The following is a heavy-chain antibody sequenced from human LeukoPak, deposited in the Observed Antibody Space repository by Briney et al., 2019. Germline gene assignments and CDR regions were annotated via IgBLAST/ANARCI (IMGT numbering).Heavy chain of an antibody. CDR1: GFTVSRNY. CDR3: ARGDGYNFFDY. J-gene: IGHJ4*02. V-gene: IGHV3-66*01. D-gene: IGHD5-24*01. Sequence: PGGSLRLSCAASGFTVSRNYMSWVRQAPGKGLEWVSVFYIDGNTYYADSVKGRFTISRDNSKNTVYLQMNSLKAEDTAVYYCARGDGYNFFDYWGQGTLVTVSS. CDR2: FYIDGNT.